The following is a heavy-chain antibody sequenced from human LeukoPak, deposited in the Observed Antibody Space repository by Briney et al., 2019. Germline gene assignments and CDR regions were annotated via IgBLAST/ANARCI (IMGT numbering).Heavy chain of an antibody. CDR1: GFTFSIYA. CDR2: ISGCGVNT. J-gene: IGHJ4*02. V-gene: IGHV3-23*01. Sequence: GGSLRLSCVASGFTFSIYAMTWVRQTPGKGLEWVSGISGCGVNTYYADSVKSRFTLSRDNSKKTSSLHMNSLRPEDTGIYYCAKNGVERGYGSSHYFGGIDFWGQGTLVTVSS. CDR3: AKNGVERGYGSSHYFGGIDF. D-gene: IGHD6-13*01.